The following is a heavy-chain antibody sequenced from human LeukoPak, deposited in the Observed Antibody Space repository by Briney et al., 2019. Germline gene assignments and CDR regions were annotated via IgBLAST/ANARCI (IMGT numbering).Heavy chain of an antibody. Sequence: PGRSLRLSCAASGFTLSSYAMHWVRQAPGKGLEWVAVISYDGSNKYYADSVKGRFTISRDNSKNTLYLQMNSLRAEDTAVYYCARDPNIYGSGAMVDPWGQGTLVTVSS. CDR1: GFTLSSYA. CDR3: ARDPNIYGSGAMVDP. D-gene: IGHD3-10*01. V-gene: IGHV3-30*04. J-gene: IGHJ5*02. CDR2: ISYDGSNK.